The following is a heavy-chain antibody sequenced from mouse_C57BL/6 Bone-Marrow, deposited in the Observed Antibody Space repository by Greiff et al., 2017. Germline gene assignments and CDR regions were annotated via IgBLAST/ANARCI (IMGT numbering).Heavy chain of an antibody. CDR2: ISSGGSYT. CDR1: GFTFSSYG. V-gene: IGHV5-6*02. CDR3: ASPLYYYYAMDY. J-gene: IGHJ4*01. D-gene: IGHD1-1*01. Sequence: EVMLVESGGDLVKPGGSLKLSCAASGFTFSSYGMSWVRQTPDKRLEWVATISSGGSYTYYPDSVKGRFTISRDNAKNTLYLQMSSLKSEVTVMYYCASPLYYYYAMDYWGQGTSVTVSS.